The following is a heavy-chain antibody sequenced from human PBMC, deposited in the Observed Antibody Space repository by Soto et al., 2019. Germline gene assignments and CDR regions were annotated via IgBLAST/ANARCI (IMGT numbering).Heavy chain of an antibody. V-gene: IGHV1-69*13. CDR2: IIPIFGTT. D-gene: IGHD3-22*01. Sequence: SVKVSCKASGGTFSSYAISWVRQAPGQGLEWMGGIIPIFGTTNYAQKFQGRVTITADESTSTAYMELSSLRSEDTAVYYCARGRDYYDSSGYYNWFDPWGQGALVTVSS. CDR1: GGTFSSYA. J-gene: IGHJ5*02. CDR3: ARGRDYYDSSGYYNWFDP.